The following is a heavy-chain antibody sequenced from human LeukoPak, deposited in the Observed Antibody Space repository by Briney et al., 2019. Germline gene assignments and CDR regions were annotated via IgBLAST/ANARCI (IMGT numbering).Heavy chain of an antibody. CDR2: IYHSGST. V-gene: IGHV4-38-2*02. D-gene: IGHD5-18*01. CDR3: ARGPPRYSSY. J-gene: IGHJ4*02. CDR1: GYSISSGYY. Sequence: PSETLSLTCTVSGYSISSGYYWGWIRQPPGKGLEWIGSIYHSGSTYYNPSLKSRVTISVDTSKNQFSLNVSSVTAADTAVYYCARGPPRYSSYWGQGTLVIVSS.